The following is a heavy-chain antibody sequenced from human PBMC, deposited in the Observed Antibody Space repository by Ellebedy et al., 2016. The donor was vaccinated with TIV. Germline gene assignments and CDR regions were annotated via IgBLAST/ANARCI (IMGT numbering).Heavy chain of an antibody. CDR2: INSDGSST. Sequence: GESLKISCAASGFTFSSYWMHWVRQAPGKGLVWVSRINSDGSSTSYADSVKGRITISRDNAKNSLYLQMNSLRAEDTAVYYCASILGKDWYFDLWGRGTLVTVSS. J-gene: IGHJ2*01. CDR3: ASILGKDWYFDL. V-gene: IGHV3-74*01. CDR1: GFTFSSYW. D-gene: IGHD3-3*02.